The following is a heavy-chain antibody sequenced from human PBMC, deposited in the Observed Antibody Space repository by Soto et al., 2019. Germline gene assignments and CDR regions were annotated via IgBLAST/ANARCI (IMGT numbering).Heavy chain of an antibody. D-gene: IGHD5-12*01. CDR3: ARSLASGYDYAPRRGSGPSYYYYGMDV. J-gene: IGHJ6*01. CDR2: INHSGST. Sequence: QVQLQQWGAGLLKPSETLSLTCAVYGGSFSGYYWSWIRQPPGKGLEWIGEINHSGSTNYNPSLKSRVTISVDTSKNQFSLKLSSVTAADTAVYYCARSLASGYDYAPRRGSGPSYYYYGMDVW. V-gene: IGHV4-34*01. CDR1: GGSFSGYY.